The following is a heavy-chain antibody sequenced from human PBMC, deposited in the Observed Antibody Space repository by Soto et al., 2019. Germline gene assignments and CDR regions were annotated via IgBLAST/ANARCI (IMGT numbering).Heavy chain of an antibody. D-gene: IGHD1-1*01. CDR2: MTGSGSAI. J-gene: IGHJ4*02. V-gene: IGHV3-48*03. CDR3: TTVFEY. Sequence: GGSLRLSCAASGFSFSSSEMNWIRQAPGKGLEWVSHMTGSGSAIYYADSVKGRFTISRDNAKNSLYLQMNSLRAEDTAVYYCTTVFEYWGQGTLVTVSS. CDR1: GFSFSSSE.